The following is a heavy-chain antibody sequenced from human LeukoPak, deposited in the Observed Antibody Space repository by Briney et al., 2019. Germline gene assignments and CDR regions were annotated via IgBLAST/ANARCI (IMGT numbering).Heavy chain of an antibody. D-gene: IGHD3-22*01. J-gene: IGHJ4*02. Sequence: GGSLRLSCAASGFTFSSYSMNWVRQAPGKGLEWVSSISSSSSYIYYADSVKGRFTISRDNAKNSLCLQMNSLRAEDTAVYYCAKPPYDSSGYGVDYWGQGTLVTVSS. CDR3: AKPPYDSSGYGVDY. V-gene: IGHV3-21*01. CDR2: ISSSSSYI. CDR1: GFTFSSYS.